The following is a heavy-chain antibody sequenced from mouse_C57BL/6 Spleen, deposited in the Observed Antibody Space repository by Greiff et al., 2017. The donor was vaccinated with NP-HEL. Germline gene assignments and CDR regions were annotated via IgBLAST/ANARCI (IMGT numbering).Heavy chain of an antibody. CDR2: INPDSSTI. J-gene: IGHJ4*01. Sequence: AAEGVDFSRYWMSWVRRAPGKGLEWIGEINPDSSTINYAPSLKDKFIISRDNAKNTLYLQMSKVRSEDTALYYCARRGYYREPDYSMDYWGQGTSVTVSS. CDR1: GVDFSRYW. D-gene: IGHD2-12*01. CDR3: ARRGYYREPDYSMDY. V-gene: IGHV4-1*01.